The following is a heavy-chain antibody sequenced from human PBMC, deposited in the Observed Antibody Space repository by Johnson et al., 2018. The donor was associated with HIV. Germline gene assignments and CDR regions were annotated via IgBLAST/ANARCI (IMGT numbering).Heavy chain of an antibody. CDR2: ISSSGSTI. D-gene: IGHD7-27*01. CDR3: ALNWGAEGAFDI. Sequence: QVQLLESGGGLVHPGGSLRLSCAASGFTVSSNYMSWIRQAPGKGLEWVSYISSSGSTIYYADSVKGRFTISRDNAKNSLYLQMNSLRAEDTAVYYCALNWGAEGAFDIWGQGTMVTVSS. CDR1: GFTVSSNY. J-gene: IGHJ3*02. V-gene: IGHV3-11*04.